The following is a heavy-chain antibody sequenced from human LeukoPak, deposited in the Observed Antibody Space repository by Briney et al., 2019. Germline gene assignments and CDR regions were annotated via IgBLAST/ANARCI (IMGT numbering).Heavy chain of an antibody. CDR2: ISYDGSNK. Sequence: GRSLRLSCAASGFTFSSYGMHWVRQAPGKGLEWVAVISYDGSNKYYADSVKGRFTISRDNSKNTLYLQMNSLRAEDTAVYYCAKDLEWELLGWFDLWGQGTLVTVSS. J-gene: IGHJ5*02. CDR1: GFTFSSYG. V-gene: IGHV3-30*18. D-gene: IGHD1-26*01. CDR3: AKDLEWELLGWFDL.